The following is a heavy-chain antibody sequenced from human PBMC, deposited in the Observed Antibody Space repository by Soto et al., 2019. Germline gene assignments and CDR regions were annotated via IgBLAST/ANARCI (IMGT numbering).Heavy chain of an antibody. D-gene: IGHD3-22*01. CDR2: ISHSGIA. CDR3: ARWMRSSGYFRSFDI. CDR1: GGSISSGAYS. Sequence: SETLSLTCAVSGGSISSGAYSWSWIRQPRGKGLEWIGFISHSGIADYNPSLKSRVTISVDVSKNQFSLRLSSVSAAVTAMCYCARWMRSSGYFRSFDIWGQGTLVTVSS. J-gene: IGHJ3*02. V-gene: IGHV4-30-2*01.